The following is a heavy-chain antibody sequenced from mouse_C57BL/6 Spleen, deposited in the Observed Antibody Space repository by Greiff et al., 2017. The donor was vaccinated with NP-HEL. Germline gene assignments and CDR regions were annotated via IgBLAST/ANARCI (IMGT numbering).Heavy chain of an antibody. V-gene: IGHV5-4*03. Sequence: EVKLMESGGGLVKPGGSLKLSCAASGFTFSSYAMSWVRQTPEKRLEWVATISDGGSYTCYPDNVKGRFTISRDNAKNNLYLQMSHLKSEDTAMYYCARGVLREAMDYWGQGTSVTVSS. D-gene: IGHD1-1*01. CDR3: ARGVLREAMDY. CDR2: ISDGGSYT. CDR1: GFTFSSYA. J-gene: IGHJ4*01.